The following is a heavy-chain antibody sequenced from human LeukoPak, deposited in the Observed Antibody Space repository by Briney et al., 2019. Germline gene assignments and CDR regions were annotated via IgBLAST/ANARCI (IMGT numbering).Heavy chain of an antibody. CDR2: ISGRGGSGRST. V-gene: IGHV3-23*01. J-gene: IGHJ6*03. D-gene: IGHD6-13*01. Sequence: PGGSLRLSCAASGFSFSYYGMSWVRQAPGKGLEWVSAISGRGGSGRSTYYADSVKGRFTISRDNAKNSLYLQMNSLRAEDTAVYYCARAIHSSSWRPTVYYYYMDVWGKGTTVTVSS. CDR3: ARAIHSSSWRPTVYYYYMDV. CDR1: GFSFSYYG.